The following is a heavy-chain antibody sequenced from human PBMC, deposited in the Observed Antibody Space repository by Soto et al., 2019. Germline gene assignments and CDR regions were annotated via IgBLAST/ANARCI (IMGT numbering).Heavy chain of an antibody. D-gene: IGHD2-2*01. CDR3: AKVVVPAATDYYYYGMDV. J-gene: IGHJ6*02. CDR1: GFTFSSYG. V-gene: IGHV3-30*18. CDR2: ISYDGSNK. Sequence: GGSLRLSCAASGFTFSSYGMHWVRQAPGKGLEWVAVISYDGSNKYYADSVKGRFTISRDNSKNTLYLQMNSLRAEDTAVYYCAKVVVPAATDYYYYGMDVWGQGTTVTVSS.